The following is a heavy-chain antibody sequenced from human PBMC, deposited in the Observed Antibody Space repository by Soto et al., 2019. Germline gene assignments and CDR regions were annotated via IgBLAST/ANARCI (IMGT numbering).Heavy chain of an antibody. D-gene: IGHD3-3*01. CDR2: ISYDGSNK. CDR3: ARDNQGFTIFGVVIKDAIEPATHYNWFDP. J-gene: IGHJ5*02. CDR1: GFTFSSYA. V-gene: IGHV3-30-3*01. Sequence: GGSLRLSCAASGFTFSSYAMHWVRQAPGKGLEWVAVISYDGSNKYYADSVKGRFTISRDNSKNTLYLQMNSLRAEDTAVYYCARDNQGFTIFGVVIKDAIEPATHYNWFDPWGQGTLVTVSS.